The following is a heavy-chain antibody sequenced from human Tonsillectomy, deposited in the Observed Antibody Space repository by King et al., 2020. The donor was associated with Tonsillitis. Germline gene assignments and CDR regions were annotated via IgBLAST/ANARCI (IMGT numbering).Heavy chain of an antibody. D-gene: IGHD1-26*01. CDR2: IYWTDDK. J-gene: IGHJ4*02. Sequence: ITLKESGPTLVKPTQTLTLTCTFSVFSLTTSGEGVGWIRQPPGKALEGLALIYWTDDKRYSPSLKSRLTITKDTSKHQVVLTMTNMDPVDTATYYCAHRQTSSGSYYDPGYFDYWGQGTLVTVSS. CDR1: VFSLTTSGEG. CDR3: AHRQTSSGSYYDPGYFDY. V-gene: IGHV2-5*01.